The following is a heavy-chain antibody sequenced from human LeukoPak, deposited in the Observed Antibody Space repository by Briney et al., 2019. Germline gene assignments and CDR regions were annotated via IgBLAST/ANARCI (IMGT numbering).Heavy chain of an antibody. Sequence: ASVKVSCKASGYTFTDYYMHWVRQAPGQGLEWMGWINPNSGGTSYAQKFQGRVTMTRDTSISTAYMELSRLRSDDTAVYYCARGRYFDWLLHGYFDYWGQGTLVTVSS. J-gene: IGHJ4*02. D-gene: IGHD3-9*01. CDR3: ARGRYFDWLLHGYFDY. V-gene: IGHV1-2*02. CDR1: GYTFTDYY. CDR2: INPNSGGT.